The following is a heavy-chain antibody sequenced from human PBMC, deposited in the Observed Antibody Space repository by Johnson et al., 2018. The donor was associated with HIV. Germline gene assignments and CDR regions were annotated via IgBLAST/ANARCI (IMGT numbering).Heavy chain of an antibody. D-gene: IGHD6-19*01. V-gene: IGHV3-15*01. Sequence: VRLVESGGDLVKPGGSLRLSCAASGFTFSNAWMSWVRQAPGKGLEWVGRIKSKSDGGTTDYTAPVKGRFTISRDDSKNTLFLQMNSLKTEDTAVYYCTREGRTVAAFTVGAFDIWGQGTMVTVSS. J-gene: IGHJ3*02. CDR1: GFTFSNAW. CDR2: IKSKSDGGTT. CDR3: TREGRTVAAFTVGAFDI.